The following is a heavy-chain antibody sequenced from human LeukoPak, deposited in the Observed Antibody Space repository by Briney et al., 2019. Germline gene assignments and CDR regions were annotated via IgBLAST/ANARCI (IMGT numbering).Heavy chain of an antibody. CDR2: IKQDGSEK. D-gene: IGHD3-10*01. CDR3: ARDWTGGSGSYYNVLWN. CDR1: GFTFSSYW. J-gene: IGHJ4*02. Sequence: GGSLRLSCAASGFTFSSYWMSWVRQAPGKGLEWVANIKQDGSEKYYVDSVKGRFTISRDNAKNSLYLQMNGLRAEDTAVYYCARDWTGGSGSYYNVLWNWGQGTLVTVSS. V-gene: IGHV3-7*01.